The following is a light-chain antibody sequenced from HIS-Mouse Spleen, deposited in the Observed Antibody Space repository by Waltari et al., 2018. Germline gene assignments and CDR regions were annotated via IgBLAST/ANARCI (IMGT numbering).Light chain of an antibody. CDR3: YSTDSSGNHRV. CDR2: EDS. Sequence: SYELTQPPSVSVSPGQTARITCSGYAFPNKYAYWYQQKSGQAPVLVIYEDSKRPSGIPERFSGSSSGTMATLTISGAQVEDEADYYCYSTDSSGNHRVFGGGTKLTVL. V-gene: IGLV3-10*01. CDR1: AFPNKY. J-gene: IGLJ2*01.